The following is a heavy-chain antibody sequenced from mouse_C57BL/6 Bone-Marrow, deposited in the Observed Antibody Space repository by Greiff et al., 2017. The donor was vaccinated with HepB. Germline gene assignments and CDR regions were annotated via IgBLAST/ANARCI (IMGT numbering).Heavy chain of an antibody. CDR2: IDPSDSYT. CDR3: ARFYYYGSSHYFDY. D-gene: IGHD1-1*01. J-gene: IGHJ2*01. V-gene: IGHV1-50*01. Sequence: VQLQQPGAELVKPGASVKLSCKASGYTFTSYWMQWVKQRPGQGLEWIGEIDPSDSYTNYNQKFKGKATLTVDTSSSTAYMQLSSLTSEDSAVYYCARFYYYGSSHYFDYWGQGTTLTVSS. CDR1: GYTFTSYW.